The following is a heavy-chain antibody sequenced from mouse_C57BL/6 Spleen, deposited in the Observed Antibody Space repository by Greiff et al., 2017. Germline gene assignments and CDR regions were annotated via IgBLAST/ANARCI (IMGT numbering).Heavy chain of an antibody. CDR1: GYTFTSYW. V-gene: IGHV1-7*01. J-gene: IGHJ2*01. CDR2: INPSSGYP. Sequence: QVQLKQSGAELAKPGASVKLSCTASGYTFTSYWMHWVKQRPGQGLEWIGYINPSSGYPQYNQKFKDKATLTADKSSSTAYMQLSSLTYEDSAVYYCARYDYARGFDYWGQGTTLTVSS. CDR3: ARYDYARGFDY. D-gene: IGHD2-4*01.